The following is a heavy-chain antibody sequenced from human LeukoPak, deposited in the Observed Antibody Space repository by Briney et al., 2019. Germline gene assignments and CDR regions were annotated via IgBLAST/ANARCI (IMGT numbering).Heavy chain of an antibody. CDR2: IKSKTDGGTT. CDR1: RFTFSNAW. Sequence: GGSLRLSCAGSRFTFSNAWMRRFRQAPGKGLEWVGRIKSKTDGGTTDYAAPVKGRLTISRDDSKNMLYLQMNSMKTEDPAVYYCTADYSDGSRRPIRFDSWGQGTLVTVSS. V-gene: IGHV3-15*01. CDR3: TADYSDGSRRPIRFDS. J-gene: IGHJ4*02. D-gene: IGHD3-22*01.